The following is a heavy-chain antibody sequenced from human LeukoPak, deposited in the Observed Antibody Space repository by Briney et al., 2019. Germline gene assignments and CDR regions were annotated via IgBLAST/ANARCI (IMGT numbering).Heavy chain of an antibody. Sequence: GGSLRLSCAASGFTFISYAMSCVRQAPGKGLEWVSTISGSGGTTFYADSVKGRFTISRDNSKNTLYLQMDSLRAEDTAVYYCAAHYGSTSYSTYDYWGQGNLVTVSS. CDR3: AAHYGSTSYSTYDY. CDR2: ISGSGGTT. CDR1: GFTFISYA. J-gene: IGHJ4*02. V-gene: IGHV3-23*01. D-gene: IGHD3-10*01.